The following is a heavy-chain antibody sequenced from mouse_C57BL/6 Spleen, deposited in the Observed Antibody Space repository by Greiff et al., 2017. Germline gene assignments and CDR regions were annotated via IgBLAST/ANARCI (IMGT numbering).Heavy chain of an antibody. CDR1: GFSLTSYA. D-gene: IGHD1-1*01. Sequence: VHLVESGPGLVAPSQSLSITCTVSGFSLTSYAISWVRQPPGKGLEWLGVIWTGGGTNYNSALNSRLSISKDNSKSQVFLKMNSLQTDDAARYYCASSTYYGSSPYAMDYWGQGTSVTVSS. V-gene: IGHV2-9-1*01. CDR3: ASSTYYGSSPYAMDY. J-gene: IGHJ4*01. CDR2: IWTGGGT.